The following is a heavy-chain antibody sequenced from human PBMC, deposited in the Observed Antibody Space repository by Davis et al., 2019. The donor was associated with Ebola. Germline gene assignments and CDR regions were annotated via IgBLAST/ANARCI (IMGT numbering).Heavy chain of an antibody. V-gene: IGHV4-39*07. CDR1: GGFINSDDYY. CDR2: IFYSGST. J-gene: IGHJ6*04. CDR3: ASGGFSYGSPFLDF. D-gene: IGHD5-18*01. Sequence: MPSETLSLTCTVSGGFINSDDYYWGWIRQPPGKGLEWIANIFYSGSTYYNPSLKSRVTISVDRSKNQFSLKLTSLTASDTAVYYCASGGFSYGSPFLDFWGKGTTVTVSS.